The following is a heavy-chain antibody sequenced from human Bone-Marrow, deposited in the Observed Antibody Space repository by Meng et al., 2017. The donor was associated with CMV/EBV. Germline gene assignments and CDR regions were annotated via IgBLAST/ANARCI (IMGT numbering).Heavy chain of an antibody. CDR1: GGSISSSSYY. CDR3: ARGRSTMVRGVIIDY. Sequence: SETLSLTCTVSGGSISSSSYYWGWIRQPPGKGLEWIGSIYYSGSTYYNPSLKSRVTISVDTSKNQFSLKLSSVTAADTAVYYCARGRSTMVRGVIIDYCGQGTLVTVSS. D-gene: IGHD3-10*01. J-gene: IGHJ4*02. V-gene: IGHV4-39*07. CDR2: IYYSGST.